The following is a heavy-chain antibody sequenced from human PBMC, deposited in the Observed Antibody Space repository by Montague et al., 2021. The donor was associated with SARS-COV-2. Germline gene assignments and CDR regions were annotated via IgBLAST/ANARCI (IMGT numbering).Heavy chain of an antibody. V-gene: IGHV4-39*07. CDR3: ARGPTNNIGMVATRLDY. J-gene: IGHJ4*02. Sequence: SETLSLTCTVSGGSISSSSYYWGWIRQPPGKGLEWIGNIYYSGSTNYNPSLKSRVTISVDTSKNQFSLKLSSVTAADTAVYYCARGPTNNIGMVATRLDYWGQGTLVTVSS. CDR1: GGSISSSSYY. D-gene: IGHD5-12*01. CDR2: IYYSGST.